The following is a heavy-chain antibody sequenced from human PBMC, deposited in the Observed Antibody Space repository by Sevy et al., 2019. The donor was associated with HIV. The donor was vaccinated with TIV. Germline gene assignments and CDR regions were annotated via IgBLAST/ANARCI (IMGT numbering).Heavy chain of an antibody. CDR3: ARTKSNTAMVSSDY. D-gene: IGHD5-18*01. CDR2: ISSSSSTM. CDR1: EFSISSYS. V-gene: IGHV3-48*01. Sequence: GGSLRLSCAASEFSISSYSMNWVRQAPGQGLEWVSYISSSSSTMYYADSVKGRFTISRDNAKNSLYLQMNTLRAEDTAVYYCARTKSNTAMVSSDYWGQGTLVTVSS. J-gene: IGHJ4*02.